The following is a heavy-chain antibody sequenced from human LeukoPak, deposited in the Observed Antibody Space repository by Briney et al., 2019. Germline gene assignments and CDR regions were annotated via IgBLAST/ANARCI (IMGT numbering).Heavy chain of an antibody. CDR2: ISYDGNSE. V-gene: IGHV3-30*18. J-gene: IGHJ4*02. Sequence: GGSLRLSCAASGFAFSNFAMLWVRQARGKGLEWVAVISYDGNSEYYADSVRGRFTISRDTSKNTVYLQMNSLRAEDTAVYYCAKNLYGSGWYGADYWGQGTLVTVSS. CDR1: GFAFSNFA. D-gene: IGHD6-19*01. CDR3: AKNLYGSGWYGADY.